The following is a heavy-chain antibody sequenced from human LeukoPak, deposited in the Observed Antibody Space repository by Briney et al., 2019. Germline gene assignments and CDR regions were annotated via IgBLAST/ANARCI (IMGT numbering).Heavy chain of an antibody. V-gene: IGHV1-69*05. CDR1: GGTFSSYA. D-gene: IGHD3-22*01. J-gene: IGHJ5*02. CDR3: ARGPRADYYYDSSGYYSSFWFDP. CDR2: IIPIFGTA. Sequence: SVKVSCKASGGTFSSYAISWVRQAPGQGLEWMGGIIPIFGTANYAQKFQGRVTITTDESTSTAYMELSSLRSDDTAVYYCARGPRADYYYDSSGYYSSFWFDPWGQGTLVTVSS.